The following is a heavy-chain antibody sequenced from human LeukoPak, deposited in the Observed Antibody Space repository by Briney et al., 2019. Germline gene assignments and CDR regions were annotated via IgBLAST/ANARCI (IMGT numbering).Heavy chain of an antibody. CDR3: AKDRITGYSSSWWDYYYGMDV. CDR2: ISGSGGST. D-gene: IGHD6-13*01. Sequence: AGGSLRLSCAASGLTFSSYAMSWVRQAPGKGLEWVSAISGSGGSTYYADSVKGRFTISRDNSKNTLYLQMNSLRAEDTAVYYCAKDRITGYSSSWWDYYYGMDVWGQGTTVTVSS. CDR1: GLTFSSYA. V-gene: IGHV3-23*01. J-gene: IGHJ6*02.